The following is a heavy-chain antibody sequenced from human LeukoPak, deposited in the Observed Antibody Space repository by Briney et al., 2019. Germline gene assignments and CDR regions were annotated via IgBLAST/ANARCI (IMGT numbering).Heavy chain of an antibody. V-gene: IGHV3-7*01. D-gene: IGHD6-13*01. CDR2: IKEDGSEK. CDR3: ARASYVASGFDP. Sequence: GGSLRLSCAASGFTFSSYCMSWVRQAPGKGLEWVANIKEDGSEKYYVDSVKGRFTIFRDNAKKSLYLQMNSLRAEDTAVYYCARASYVASGFDPWGQGILVTVSS. CDR1: GFTFSSYC. J-gene: IGHJ5*02.